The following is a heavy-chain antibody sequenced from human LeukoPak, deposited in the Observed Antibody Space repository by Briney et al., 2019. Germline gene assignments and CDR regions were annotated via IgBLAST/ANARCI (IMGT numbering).Heavy chain of an antibody. J-gene: IGHJ5*02. CDR3: VRGGRTNWFDP. CDR1: GFTFSGYW. Sequence: GGSLRLSCAASGFTFSGYWMSWVRQAPGKGLEWVANIKQDGSEEYYVDSVKGRFTISRDNAKNSLSLQMNSLRAEDTAVYDCVRGGRTNWFDPWGQGTLVTVSS. CDR2: IKQDGSEE. D-gene: IGHD3-10*01. V-gene: IGHV3-7*01.